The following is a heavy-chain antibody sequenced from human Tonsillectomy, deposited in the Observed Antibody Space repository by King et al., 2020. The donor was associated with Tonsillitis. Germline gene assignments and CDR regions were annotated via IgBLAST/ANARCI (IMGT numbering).Heavy chain of an antibody. Sequence: VQLVESGGGLVKPGGSLRLSCAASGFTFSDYYMAWIRQAPGKGLEWVSYIGGGGSSIYYADSVKGRFTISRDNAKNSLFLQMHSLRAEDTAVYYCARGLYCRGGRGDYYYGMDVWGQGGTVTVAA. CDR1: GFTFSDYY. J-gene: IGHJ6*01. CDR3: ARGLYCRGGRGDYYYGMDV. D-gene: IGHD2-15*01. V-gene: IGHV3-11*01. CDR2: IGGGGSSI.